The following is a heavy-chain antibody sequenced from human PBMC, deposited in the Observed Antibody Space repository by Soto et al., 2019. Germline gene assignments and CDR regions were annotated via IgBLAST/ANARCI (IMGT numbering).Heavy chain of an antibody. V-gene: IGHV4-34*01. CDR1: SGSFSGYY. J-gene: IGHJ4*02. Sequence: PSETLSLTCAVYSGSFSGYYYNWIRQPPGKGLEWIGEINHSGSTNCNPSLKSRVTISVDTSKNQFSLNLSSVTAADTAVYYCARTTDSPPSVFDYWGQGTLVTVSS. D-gene: IGHD4-4*01. CDR3: ARTTDSPPSVFDY. CDR2: INHSGST.